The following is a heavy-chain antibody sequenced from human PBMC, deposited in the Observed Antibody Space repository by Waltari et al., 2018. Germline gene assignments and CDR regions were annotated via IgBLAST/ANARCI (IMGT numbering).Heavy chain of an antibody. CDR2: IYGNSAST. J-gene: IGHJ4*02. D-gene: IGHD4-17*01. CDR3: ARARSLDYGNYGDFDY. CDR1: GGSISDSYY. V-gene: IGHV4-39*07. Sequence: QVQLQESGPGLVKPSETLSLTCAVSGGSISDSYYWNWIRQPPGKGLEWIGNIYGNSASTYYNPSLKSRVTISKDTSKNQFFLKLSSVTAADTAVYYCARARSLDYGNYGDFDYWGQGVLVTVSS.